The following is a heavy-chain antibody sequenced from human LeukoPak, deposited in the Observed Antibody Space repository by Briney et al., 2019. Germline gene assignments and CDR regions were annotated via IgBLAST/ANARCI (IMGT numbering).Heavy chain of an antibody. CDR3: AIVVIATLRVEAFDI. CDR2: IIPIFGTA. J-gene: IGHJ3*02. V-gene: IGHV1-69*13. Sequence: ASVKVSXKASGGTFSSYAISWVRQAPGQGLEWMGGIIPIFGTANYAQKFQGRVTITADESTSTAYMELSSLRSEDTAVYYCAIVVIATLRVEAFDIWGQGTMVTVSS. D-gene: IGHD2-21*01. CDR1: GGTFSSYA.